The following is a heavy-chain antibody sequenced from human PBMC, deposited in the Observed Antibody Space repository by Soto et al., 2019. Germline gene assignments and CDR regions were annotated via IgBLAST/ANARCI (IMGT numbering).Heavy chain of an antibody. J-gene: IGHJ5*02. CDR2: IYYSGST. CDR3: ARKYCSGGSCYENWFDP. V-gene: IGHV4-59*08. Sequence: QVQLQESGPGLVKPSETLSLTCTVSGGSISTYYWSWIRQPPGTGLEWIGYIYYSGSTNYNPSLKSRVTTSVDTSKNQFSLKLSSVTAADTAVYYCARKYCSGGSCYENWFDPWGQGTLVTVSS. CDR1: GGSISTYY. D-gene: IGHD2-15*01.